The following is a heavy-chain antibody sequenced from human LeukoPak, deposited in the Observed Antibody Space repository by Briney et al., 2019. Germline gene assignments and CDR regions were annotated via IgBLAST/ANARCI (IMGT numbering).Heavy chain of an antibody. CDR1: GSTFSSYW. Sequence: PGGSLRLSCVASGSTFSSYWMSWVRQAPGKGLEWVANIKQDGSEKYYVDSVKGQFTISRDNAKNSLYLQMNSLRAEDTAVYYCARDKERWVVAPSGYWGQGTLVTVSS. J-gene: IGHJ4*02. CDR2: IKQDGSEK. V-gene: IGHV3-7*01. D-gene: IGHD5-24*01. CDR3: ARDKERWVVAPSGY.